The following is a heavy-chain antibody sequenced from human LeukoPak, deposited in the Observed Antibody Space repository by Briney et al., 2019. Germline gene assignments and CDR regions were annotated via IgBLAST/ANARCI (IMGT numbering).Heavy chain of an antibody. CDR3: ARSDCSSTSCYRRFDY. CDR2: IYHSGST. J-gene: IGHJ4*02. D-gene: IGHD2-2*01. Sequence: SETLSLTCTVSGGSISSGGYYWSWIRQPPGKGLEWIGYIYHSGSTYYNPSLKSRVTISVDRSKNQFSLKLSSVTAADTAVYYCARSDCSSTSCYRRFDYWGQGTLVTVSS. V-gene: IGHV4-30-2*01. CDR1: GGSISSGGYY.